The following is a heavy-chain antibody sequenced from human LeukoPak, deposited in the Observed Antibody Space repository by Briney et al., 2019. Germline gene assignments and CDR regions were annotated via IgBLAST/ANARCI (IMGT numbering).Heavy chain of an antibody. CDR1: GFTFSSYS. D-gene: IGHD6-19*01. V-gene: IGHV3-21*01. CDR3: AREASGRNFDY. Sequence: GGSLRLSCAASGFTFSSYSMNWVRQAPGKGLEWVSSISSSSSYIYYADSVKGRFTISRDNAKNSLYLHMNSLRVEDTAVYYCAREASGRNFDYWGQETLVTVSS. J-gene: IGHJ4*02. CDR2: ISSSSSYI.